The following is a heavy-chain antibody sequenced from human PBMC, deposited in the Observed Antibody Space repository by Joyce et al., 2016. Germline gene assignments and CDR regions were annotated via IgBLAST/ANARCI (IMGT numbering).Heavy chain of an antibody. Sequence: EVQLLESGGGLIQPGGSLTLSCAASGFTFRSRAMTGVRQAPGKGLEWVASITGGGGSQDYGDSVKGRFIISRVNSKNMVSLQMNDLRAEDTAIYYCAKADVYFDTTSNYYFESWGQGTLVTVSS. CDR1: GFTFRSRA. J-gene: IGHJ4*02. V-gene: IGHV3-23*02. CDR2: ITGGGGSQ. D-gene: IGHD3-22*01. CDR3: AKADVYFDTTSNYYFES.